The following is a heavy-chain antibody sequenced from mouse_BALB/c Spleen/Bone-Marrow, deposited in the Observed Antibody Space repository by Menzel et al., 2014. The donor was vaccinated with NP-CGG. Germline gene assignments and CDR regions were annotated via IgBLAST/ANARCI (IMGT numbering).Heavy chain of an antibody. J-gene: IGHJ4*01. CDR1: GFTFSSYT. CDR2: ITSGGGYT. CDR3: TRDLYDGYSYYAMDY. V-gene: IGHV5-6-4*01. D-gene: IGHD2-3*01. Sequence: DVKLVESGGGLVKPGGSLKLSCAASGFTFSSYTMSWVRPTPEKRLEWVATITSGGGYTYYPDSVKGRSTISRDNAKSTLYLQMSSLKSEDTAMYYCTRDLYDGYSYYAMDYWGQGTSVTVSS.